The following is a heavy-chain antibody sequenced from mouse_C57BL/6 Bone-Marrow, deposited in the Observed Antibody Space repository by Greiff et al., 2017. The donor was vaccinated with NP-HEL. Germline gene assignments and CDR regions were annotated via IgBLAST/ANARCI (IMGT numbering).Heavy chain of an antibody. Sequence: EVQLQQSGPVLVKPGASVKMSCKASGYTFTDYYMNWVKQSHGKSLEWIGVINPYNGGTSYNQTFKGKATLTVDKSSSTAYMELNSLTSEDSAVYYCAKFPNYYGSPYFDYWGQGTTLTVSS. D-gene: IGHD1-1*01. V-gene: IGHV1-19*01. CDR2: INPYNGGT. CDR1: GYTFTDYY. J-gene: IGHJ2*01. CDR3: AKFPNYYGSPYFDY.